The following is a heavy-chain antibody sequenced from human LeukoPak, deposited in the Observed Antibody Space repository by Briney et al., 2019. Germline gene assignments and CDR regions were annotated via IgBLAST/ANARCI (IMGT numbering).Heavy chain of an antibody. V-gene: IGHV3-30*18. J-gene: IGHJ6*02. D-gene: IGHD3-22*01. CDR2: ISYDGSNK. Sequence: GGSLRLPCAASGFTFSSYGMHWVRQAPGKGLEWVAVISYDGSNKYYADSVKGRFTISRDNSKNTLYLQMNSLRAEDTAVYYCAKTGYYYDSSGLYGMDVWGQGTTVTVSS. CDR1: GFTFSSYG. CDR3: AKTGYYYDSSGLYGMDV.